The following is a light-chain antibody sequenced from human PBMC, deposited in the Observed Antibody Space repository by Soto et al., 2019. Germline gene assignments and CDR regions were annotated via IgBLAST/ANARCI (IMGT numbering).Light chain of an antibody. CDR2: EVT. CDR3: SSYTTSSTV. CDR1: SSDGADYKD. V-gene: IGLV2-14*01. Sequence: QSVLTQPASVSGSPGQSITISCTGTSSDGADYKDVSWYQQHPGKAPKLMIYEVTYRPSGVSNRFSGSKSGTTASLTISGLQAEDEAEYYCSSYTTSSTVFGTGTTVTVL. J-gene: IGLJ1*01.